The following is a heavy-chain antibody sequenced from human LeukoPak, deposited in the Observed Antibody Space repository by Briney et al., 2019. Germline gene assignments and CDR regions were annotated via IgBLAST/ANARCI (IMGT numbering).Heavy chain of an antibody. D-gene: IGHD3/OR15-3a*01. J-gene: IGHJ5*02. Sequence: PEGSLRLSCAASGFTVGRNWMHWVRQAPGRGRVGVTRSEGDDSTTSYAESVKGRYTVSRDTAKNTLYLLINSLSVEDTAVYYCAKSDFLDTWGQGTLVTVSP. CDR3: AKSDFLDT. CDR2: SEGDDSTT. V-gene: IGHV3-74*03. CDR1: GFTVGRNW.